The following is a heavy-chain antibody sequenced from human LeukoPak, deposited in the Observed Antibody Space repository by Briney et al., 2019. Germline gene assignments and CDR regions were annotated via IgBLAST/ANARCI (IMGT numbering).Heavy chain of an antibody. CDR1: GGSISSYY. Sequence: SETLSLTCTVSGGSISSYYWSWIRQPPGKGLEWIGYIYTSGSTNYNPSLKSRVTISVDTSKNQFSLKLSSVTAADTAVYYCARDAGGTWFDPWGQGILVTVSS. J-gene: IGHJ5*02. CDR3: ARDAGGTWFDP. V-gene: IGHV4-4*09. CDR2: IYTSGST.